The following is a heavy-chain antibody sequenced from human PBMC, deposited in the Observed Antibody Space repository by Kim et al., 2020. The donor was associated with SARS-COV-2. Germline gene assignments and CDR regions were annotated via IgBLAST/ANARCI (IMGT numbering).Heavy chain of an antibody. V-gene: IGHV4-59*11. CDR3: ARGVGLPPFYYYYGLDV. D-gene: IGHD3-3*01. J-gene: IGHJ6*02. Sequence: SETLSLTCKLSGDSINTHYWTWIRQPPGKGLQWIGFINYSGITDSNPSLKGRVSMSVDTSKKEFSLKVRSVTAADTATYYCARGVGLPPFYYYYGLDVWGQGTTVTVSS. CDR1: GDSINTHY. CDR2: INYSGIT.